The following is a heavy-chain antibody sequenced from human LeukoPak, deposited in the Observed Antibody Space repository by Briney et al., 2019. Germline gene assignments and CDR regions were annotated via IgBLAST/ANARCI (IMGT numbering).Heavy chain of an antibody. V-gene: IGHV1-18*01. CDR2: ISTYYGNT. CDR1: GYTFTSYG. CDR3: ARETVAATSGDFYGMDV. Sequence: ASVKVSCKASGYTFTSYGFSWVRQAPGQGLEWMGWISTYYGNTNYAQKLQDRVTMTTDTSTSTAYMELTSLRSDDTAVYYCARETVAATSGDFYGMDVWGQGTTVTVSS. J-gene: IGHJ6*02. D-gene: IGHD2-15*01.